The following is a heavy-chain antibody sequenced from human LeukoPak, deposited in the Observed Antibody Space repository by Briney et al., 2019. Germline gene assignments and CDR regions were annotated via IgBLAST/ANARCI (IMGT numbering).Heavy chain of an antibody. CDR1: GFTFSTYA. CDR3: AKDPGSSTSPLFWDI. Sequence: PGGSLRLSCAASGFTFSTYAMSWVRQAPGKGLEWVSGISGSGGSTYYADSVKGRFTISRDNSKNMLYLQMNSLRAEDTAVYYCAKDPGSSTSPLFWDIWGQGTMVTVSS. V-gene: IGHV3-23*01. J-gene: IGHJ3*02. D-gene: IGHD2-2*01. CDR2: ISGSGGST.